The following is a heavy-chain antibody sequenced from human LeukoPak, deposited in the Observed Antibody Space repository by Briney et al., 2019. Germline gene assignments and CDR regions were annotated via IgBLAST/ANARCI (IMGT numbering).Heavy chain of an antibody. V-gene: IGHV6-1*01. CDR3: ARGGGSLDY. Sequence: SQTLSLTCAISGDSVSSNSAGWSWIRQSPSRGLEWLGRTYYRSKWYNDYAISVKSRITINLDTSKNQFSLQLNSVTPEDTAVYYCARGGGSLDYWGQGILVTVSS. CDR2: TYYRSKWYN. J-gene: IGHJ4*02. CDR1: GDSVSSNSAG. D-gene: IGHD2-15*01.